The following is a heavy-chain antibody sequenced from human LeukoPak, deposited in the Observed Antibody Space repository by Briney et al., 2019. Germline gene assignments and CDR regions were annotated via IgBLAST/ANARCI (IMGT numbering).Heavy chain of an antibody. CDR1: GFTFSSYG. V-gene: IGHV3-33*01. Sequence: PGGSLRLSCAASGFTFSSYGMHWVRQAPGKGLEWVAVIWYDGSNKYYADSVKGRFTISRDNSKNTLYLQMNSLRAEDTAVYYCARVRGYSYGYYDRWGQGTLVTVSS. CDR2: IWYDGSNK. CDR3: ARVRGYSYGYYDR. J-gene: IGHJ4*02. D-gene: IGHD5-18*01.